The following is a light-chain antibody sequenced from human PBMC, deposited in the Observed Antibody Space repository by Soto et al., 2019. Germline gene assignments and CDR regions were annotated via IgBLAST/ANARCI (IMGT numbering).Light chain of an antibody. CDR1: SSDVGGYNY. CDR3: SSYTSSGTWV. J-gene: IGLJ3*02. V-gene: IGLV2-14*01. CDR2: EVS. Sequence: QSALTQPASVSGSPGQSITISCTGTSSDVGGYNYVSWYQQHPGTAPKLMIYEVSTRPSGVSNRFSGSKSGNTASLTISGLQAEDEADYYCSSYTSSGTWVFGGGTKVTVL.